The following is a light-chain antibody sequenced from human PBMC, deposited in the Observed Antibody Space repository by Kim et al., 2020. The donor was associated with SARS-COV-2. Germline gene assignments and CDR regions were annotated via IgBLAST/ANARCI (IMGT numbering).Light chain of an antibody. CDR2: DAS. CDR3: QKYGGAPWT. CDR1: QDIGHY. V-gene: IGKV1-27*01. J-gene: IGKJ1*01. Sequence: DIQMTQSPSSLSASVGDRVTLTCRASQDIGHYLAWYQQKPGKVPKLLISDASTVRSGVPSRFSGSGSGTDFTLTINSLQPEDVATYYCQKYGGAPWTCGQGTKVDSK.